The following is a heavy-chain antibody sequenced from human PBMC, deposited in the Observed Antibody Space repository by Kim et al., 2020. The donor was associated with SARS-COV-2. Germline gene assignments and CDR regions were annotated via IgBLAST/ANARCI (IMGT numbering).Heavy chain of an antibody. CDR1: GFTFSSYA. CDR3: ARDGSSSWYVRGDFYFDY. D-gene: IGHD6-13*01. Sequence: GGSLRLSCAASGFTFSSYAMHWVRQAPGKGLEWVAVISYDGSNKYYADSVKGRFTISRDNSKNTLYLQMNSLRAEDTAVYYCARDGSSSWYVRGDFYFDYWGQGTLVTVSS. J-gene: IGHJ4*02. CDR2: ISYDGSNK. V-gene: IGHV3-30-3*01.